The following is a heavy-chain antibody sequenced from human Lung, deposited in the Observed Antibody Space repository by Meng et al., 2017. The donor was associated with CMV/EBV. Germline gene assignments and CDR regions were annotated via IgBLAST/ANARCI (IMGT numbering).Heavy chain of an antibody. Sequence: ASXXVSCKASGYTFTSYYMHWVRQAPGQGLEWMGIINPSGGSTSYAQKFQGRVTMTRDTSTSTVYMELSSLRSEDTAVYYCPTYGSGRIFDYLGQGTLVTVSS. CDR3: PTYGSGRIFDY. J-gene: IGHJ4*02. CDR1: GYTFTSYY. V-gene: IGHV1-46*01. D-gene: IGHD3-10*01. CDR2: INPSGGST.